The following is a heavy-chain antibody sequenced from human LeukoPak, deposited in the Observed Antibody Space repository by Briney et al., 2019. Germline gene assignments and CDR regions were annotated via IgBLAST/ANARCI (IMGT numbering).Heavy chain of an antibody. D-gene: IGHD1-26*01. CDR1: GYSISSGYY. CDR2: IYHSGST. CDR3: ARDTVGASFPGAFNI. V-gene: IGHV4-38-2*02. J-gene: IGHJ3*02. Sequence: PSETLSLTCTVSGYSISSGYYWGWIRQPPGKGLEWIGSIYHSGSTYYNPSLKSRVTMSLDTSKNQFSLKLSSVTAADTAVYYCARDTVGASFPGAFNIWGQGTMVTVSS.